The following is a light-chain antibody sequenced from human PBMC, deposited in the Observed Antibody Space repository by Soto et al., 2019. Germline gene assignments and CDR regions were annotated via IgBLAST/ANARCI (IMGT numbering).Light chain of an antibody. V-gene: IGLV2-11*01. CDR3: CSFAGAYNPYI. CDR2: DVT. J-gene: IGLJ1*01. CDR1: SSDVGSYNW. Sequence: QSALTQPRSVSGSPGQSVTISCTGTSSDVGSYNWVSWYQEHPGKAPKLMIYDVTQRPSGVPDRFSGSRSGNTASLTISGLQAEDEADYYCCSFAGAYNPYIFGSGTNLTVL.